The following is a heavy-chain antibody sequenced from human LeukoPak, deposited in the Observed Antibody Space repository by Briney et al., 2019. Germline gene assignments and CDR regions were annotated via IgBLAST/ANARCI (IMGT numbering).Heavy chain of an antibody. CDR1: GGTFSSYA. CDR3: ARDPWELVGEYIQH. CDR2: IIPIFGTA. J-gene: IGHJ1*01. Sequence: SVKVSCKASGGTFSSYAISWVRQAPGQGLEWMGRIIPIFGTANYAQKFQGRVTITTDESTSTAYMELSSLRSEDTAVYYCARDPWELVGEYIQHWGQGTLVTVSS. V-gene: IGHV1-69*05. D-gene: IGHD1-26*01.